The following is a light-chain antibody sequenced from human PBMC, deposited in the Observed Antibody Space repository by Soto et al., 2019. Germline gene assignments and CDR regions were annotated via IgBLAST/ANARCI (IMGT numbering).Light chain of an antibody. CDR3: CSYAGDLAL. J-gene: IGLJ2*01. Sequence: QSALTQPRSVSGSPGQSVTISCTGTSSDVVGYDFVSWYQQHPGKAPKLMISDVSKRPSGVPDRFSGSKSGNTASLTISGLQAEDEADYYCCSYAGDLALFGGGTKVTVL. V-gene: IGLV2-11*01. CDR1: SSDVVGYDF. CDR2: DVS.